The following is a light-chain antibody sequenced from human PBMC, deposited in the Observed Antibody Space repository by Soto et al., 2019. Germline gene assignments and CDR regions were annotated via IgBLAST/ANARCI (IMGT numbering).Light chain of an antibody. Sequence: QSVLTQPPSASGTPGQRVTISCSGSSSNIGSNYVYWHQQLPGTAPKLLIYRNNQRPSGVPDRFSGSKSGTSASLAISGLRSEDEADYYCCSNARFGGGTKLTVL. J-gene: IGLJ2*01. CDR2: RNN. V-gene: IGLV1-47*01. CDR3: CSNAR. CDR1: SSNIGSNY.